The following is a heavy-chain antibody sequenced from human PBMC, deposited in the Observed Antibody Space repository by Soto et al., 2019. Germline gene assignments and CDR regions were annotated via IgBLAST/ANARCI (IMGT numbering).Heavy chain of an antibody. D-gene: IGHD6-19*01. Sequence: QVQLVQSGAEVKKPGASVKVSCKASGYTFTSYDINWVRQATGQGLEWMGWMNPNSGNTGYAQKFQGRVTIARNTSISTAYMEMSSLRSEDTAVYYCARERSSGWCVDYWGQGTLVTVSS. V-gene: IGHV1-8*01. CDR1: GYTFTSYD. CDR2: MNPNSGNT. CDR3: ARERSSGWCVDY. J-gene: IGHJ4*02.